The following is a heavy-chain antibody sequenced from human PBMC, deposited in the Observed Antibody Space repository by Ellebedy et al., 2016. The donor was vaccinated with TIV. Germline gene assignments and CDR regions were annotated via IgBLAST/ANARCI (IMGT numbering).Heavy chain of an antibody. V-gene: IGHV3-48*04. CDR3: ARRVGFDY. CDR2: ISNNNSGSAI. D-gene: IGHD1-26*01. J-gene: IGHJ4*02. CDR1: GLTFSSYS. Sequence: GESLKISCSASGLTFSSYSMNWVRQAPGKGLEWISYISNNNSGSAIYYADSVKGRFTISRDNAKNSVYLQMNSLRAEDTAVYYCARRVGFDYWGQGTLVTVSS.